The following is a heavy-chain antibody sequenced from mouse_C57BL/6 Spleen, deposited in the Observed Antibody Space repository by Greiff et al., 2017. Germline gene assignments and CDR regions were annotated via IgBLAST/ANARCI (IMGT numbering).Heavy chain of an antibody. CDR2: IDPETGGT. J-gene: IGHJ3*01. CDR1: GYTFTDYE. Sequence: QVQLQQSGAELVRPGASVTLSCKASGYTFTDYEMHWVKQTPVHGLEWIGAIDPETGGTAYNQKFKGKAILTADKSSSTAYMELRSLTSEDSDVYYCTRTGAYWGQGTLVTVSA. V-gene: IGHV1-15*01. CDR3: TRTGAY.